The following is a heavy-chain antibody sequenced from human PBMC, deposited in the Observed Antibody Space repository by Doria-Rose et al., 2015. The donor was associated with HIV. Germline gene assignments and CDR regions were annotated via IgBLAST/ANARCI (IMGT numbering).Heavy chain of an antibody. CDR1: GVSLSSPGMG. Sequence: QITLKESGSVLVKPTETLTLTCTVSGVSLSSPGMGVSWIRQPPGKALEWLANIFSDDERSYKTSLKSRLTISRGTSKSKVVLTMTDMDPVDTATYYCARIKSSRWYHKYYFDFWGQGTLVIVSA. V-gene: IGHV2-26*01. J-gene: IGHJ4*02. D-gene: IGHD6-13*01. CDR2: IFSDDER. CDR3: ARIKSSRWYHKYYFDF.